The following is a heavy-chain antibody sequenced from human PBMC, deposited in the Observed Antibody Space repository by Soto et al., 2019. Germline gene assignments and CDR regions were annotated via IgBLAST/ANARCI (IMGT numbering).Heavy chain of an antibody. V-gene: IGHV1-69*13. CDR3: ARDRGGECSGGSGYFSWCSR. J-gene: IGHJ4*02. CDR1: GGTFSSYA. CDR2: IIPIFGTA. Sequence: SVKVSCKASGGTFSSYAISCVRQAPGQGLEWMGGIIPIFGTANYAQKFQGRVTITADESTSTAYMELSSLRSEDTAVSYCARDRGGECSGGSGYFSWCSRWGQGTRVAVAS. D-gene: IGHD2-15*01.